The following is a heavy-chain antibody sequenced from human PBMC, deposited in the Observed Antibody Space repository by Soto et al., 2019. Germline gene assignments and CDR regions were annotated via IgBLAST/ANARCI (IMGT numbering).Heavy chain of an antibody. CDR1: GGSFSGYY. CDR3: ARGGPIYYDFWSGYSLGRTAYYHYGMDV. CDR2: INHSGST. V-gene: IGHV4-34*01. J-gene: IGHJ6*02. Sequence: SETLSLTCAVYGGSFSGYYWSWIRQPPGKGLEWIGEINHSGSTNYNPSLKSRVTISVDTSKNQFSLRLSSVTAADTAVYYCARGGPIYYDFWSGYSLGRTAYYHYGMDVWGQGTRVTLSS. D-gene: IGHD3-3*01.